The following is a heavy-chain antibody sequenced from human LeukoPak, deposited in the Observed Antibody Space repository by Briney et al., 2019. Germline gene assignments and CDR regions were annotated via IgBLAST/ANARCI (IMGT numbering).Heavy chain of an antibody. D-gene: IGHD3-10*01. J-gene: IGHJ6*02. CDR1: GGSISSSGYS. CDR2: IYHSGST. Sequence: PSETLSLTCTVSGGSISSSGYSWSWIRQPPGKNLERIGDIYHSGSTYYNPSLKGRVTISADKSKNQFSLKLTSVTAADTAVYYCARDLYVTMVRGVVVNYGLDVWGQGATVIVSS. V-gene: IGHV4-30-2*01. CDR3: ARDLYVTMVRGVVVNYGLDV.